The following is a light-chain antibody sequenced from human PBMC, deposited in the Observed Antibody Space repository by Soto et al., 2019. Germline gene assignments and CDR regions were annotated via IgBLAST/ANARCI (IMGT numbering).Light chain of an antibody. CDR1: QGISNY. V-gene: IGKV1-27*01. J-gene: IGKJ1*01. Sequence: DIQMTQSPSSLSASVGDRVTITCRASQGISNYLAWYQQKPGKVPKLLIYGATTLQSGVPSRFSGSGSGTYFTLTLSSLQPEDVATYYCQKYNSAPWTFGQGTKVEIK. CDR3: QKYNSAPWT. CDR2: GAT.